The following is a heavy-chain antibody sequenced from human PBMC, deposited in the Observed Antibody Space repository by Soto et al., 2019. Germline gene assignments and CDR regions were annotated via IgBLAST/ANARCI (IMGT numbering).Heavy chain of an antibody. V-gene: IGHV4-61*01. CDR2: MYYTGVT. Sequence: LSLTCSVSGGSVRSGNHFWNWIRQPPGRGLEWLGYMYYTGVTNYNPSLKSRVSMSVDTSKDQFSLNLTSLTAADTAVYYCARGGEPLGYYGLDVWGQGTTVTVSS. CDR1: GGSVRSGNHF. J-gene: IGHJ6*02. CDR3: ARGGEPLGYYGLDV.